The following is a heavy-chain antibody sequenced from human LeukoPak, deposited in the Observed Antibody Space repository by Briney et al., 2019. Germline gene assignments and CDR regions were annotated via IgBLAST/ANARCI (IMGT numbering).Heavy chain of an antibody. D-gene: IGHD3-22*01. CDR1: GGSFSGYY. J-gene: IGHJ5*02. V-gene: IGHV4-34*01. CDR2: INHSGST. Sequence: NPSETLSLTCAVYGGSFSGYYWSWIRQPPGKGLEWIGEINHSGSTNYNPSLKSRVTISVDTSKNQFSLKLSSVTAADTAVYYCARLGRPQKYYYDSSGYYPWGQGTLVTVSS. CDR3: ARLGRPQKYYYDSSGYYP.